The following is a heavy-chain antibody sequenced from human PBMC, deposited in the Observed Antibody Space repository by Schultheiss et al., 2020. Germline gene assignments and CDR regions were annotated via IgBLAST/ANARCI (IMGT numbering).Heavy chain of an antibody. V-gene: IGHV3-11*04. CDR1: GFTFSDYY. Sequence: GSLRLSCATSGFTFSDYYMSWIRQAPGKGLEWVSYISSSASTIYSADSVKGRFTISRDNSKDTVFLQMSSLRPEDTAVYYCARVDTAMAGDYWGQGVLVTVSS. D-gene: IGHD5-18*01. CDR3: ARVDTAMAGDY. J-gene: IGHJ4*02. CDR2: ISSSASTI.